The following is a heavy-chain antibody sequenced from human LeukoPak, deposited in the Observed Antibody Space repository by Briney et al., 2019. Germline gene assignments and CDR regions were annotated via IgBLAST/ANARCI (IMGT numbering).Heavy chain of an antibody. CDR3: AKGYCRGNSCYDDRGAFDY. J-gene: IGHJ4*02. V-gene: IGHV4-38-2*02. Sequence: SETLSLTCSVSGYSISSGNYWGWIRLPPGKGLQWIGSINHSGSTYYNPSLKSRVTISVDTSKNQFSLKLSSVTAADTAVYYCAKGYCRGNSCYDDRGAFDYWGQGTLVTVSS. CDR2: INHSGST. CDR1: GYSISSGNY. D-gene: IGHD2-2*01.